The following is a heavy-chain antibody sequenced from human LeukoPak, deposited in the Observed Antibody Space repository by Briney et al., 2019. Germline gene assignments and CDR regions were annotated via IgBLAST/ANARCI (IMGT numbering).Heavy chain of an antibody. Sequence: PSETLFLTCTVSGGSISSYYWSWIRQPPGKGLEWIGYIYYSGSTNYNPSLKSRVTISVDTSKNQFSLKLSSVTAADTAVYYCARDYSRWFDPWGQGTLVTVSS. CDR2: IYYSGST. J-gene: IGHJ5*02. V-gene: IGHV4-59*01. CDR3: ARDYSRWFDP. D-gene: IGHD4-11*01. CDR1: GGSISSYY.